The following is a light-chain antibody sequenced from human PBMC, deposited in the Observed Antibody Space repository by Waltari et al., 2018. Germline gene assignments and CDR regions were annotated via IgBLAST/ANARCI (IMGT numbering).Light chain of an antibody. CDR3: AAWDDSLNGHV. CDR2: SSN. J-gene: IGLJ6*01. Sequence: QSVLTQPPSASGTPGQRVPIPCSGSTSNIGHTTVHWYQQIPGMAPKLLIYSSNQRPSGVPDRFSGSRPGTSASLAISGLQSADEADYYCAAWDDSLNGHVFGSGTKVTVL. V-gene: IGLV1-44*01. CDR1: TSNIGHTT.